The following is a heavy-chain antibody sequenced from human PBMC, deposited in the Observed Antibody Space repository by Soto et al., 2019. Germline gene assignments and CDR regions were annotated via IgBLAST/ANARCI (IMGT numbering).Heavy chain of an antibody. V-gene: IGHV3-30*09. D-gene: IGHD6-13*01. J-gene: IGHJ4*02. CDR2: ISYGGDNK. CDR1: GFIFNDYA. Sequence: QVQLVESGGGVVQPGRSLRLSCAASGFIFNDYAMHWVRQAPGKGLEWVAVISYGGDNKYYADSVRGRFAISRDNLKNSLDLQMKSLNPEATAVYHCATARHRTSWYVLGAAFWGKGTLVTVSS. CDR3: ATARHRTSWYVLGAAF.